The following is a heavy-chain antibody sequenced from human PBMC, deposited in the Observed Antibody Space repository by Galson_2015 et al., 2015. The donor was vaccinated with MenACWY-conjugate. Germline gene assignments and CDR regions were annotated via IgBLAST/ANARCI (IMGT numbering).Heavy chain of an antibody. CDR3: AKDHFSADALRYFDSSDP. J-gene: IGHJ5*02. V-gene: IGHV3-23*01. Sequence: SLRLSCAASGFTFSSYAMSWVRQAPGKGLEWVSAISGSGGSTYYADSVKGRFTISRDNSKNTLYLQMNSLRAEDTAVYYCAKDHFSADALRYFDSSDPWGQGTLVTVSS. CDR1: GFTFSSYA. CDR2: ISGSGGST. D-gene: IGHD3-9*01.